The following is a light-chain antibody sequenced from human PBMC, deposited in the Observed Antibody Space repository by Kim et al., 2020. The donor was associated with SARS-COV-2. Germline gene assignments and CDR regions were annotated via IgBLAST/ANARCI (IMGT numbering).Light chain of an antibody. CDR2: GAS. CDR3: QQYNDWPPLT. V-gene: IGKV3-15*01. J-gene: IGKJ4*01. CDR1: QSVSSN. Sequence: SPGEGATLSCRASQSVSSNLAWYQQKPGQAPRLLIYGASTRATGIPDRFSGSGSGTEFTLTISSLQSEDFAIYYCQQYNDWPPLTFGGGTKVDIK.